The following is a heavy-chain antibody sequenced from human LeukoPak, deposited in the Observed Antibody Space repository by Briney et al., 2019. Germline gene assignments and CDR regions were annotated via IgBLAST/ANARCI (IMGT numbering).Heavy chain of an antibody. Sequence: PGGSLRLSCAASGFTFSSYGMHRVRQAPGKGLEWVAVIWYDGSNKYYADSVKGRFTISRDNSKNIVYLQMNNLRVEDTAVYYCAGRRTGYSSGYGHWGQGTLVTVSS. CDR1: GFTFSSYG. J-gene: IGHJ4*02. CDR3: AGRRTGYSSGYGH. D-gene: IGHD5-18*01. CDR2: IWYDGSNK. V-gene: IGHV3-33*01.